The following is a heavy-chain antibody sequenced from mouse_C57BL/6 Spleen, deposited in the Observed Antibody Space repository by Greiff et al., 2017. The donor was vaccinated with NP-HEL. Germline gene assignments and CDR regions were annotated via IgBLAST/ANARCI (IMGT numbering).Heavy chain of an antibody. CDR3: YGSSFAY. J-gene: IGHJ3*01. CDR1: GYTFTDYY. V-gene: IGHV1-26*01. D-gene: IGHD1-1*01. Sequence: LQQSGPELVKPGASVKISCKASGYTFTDYYMNWVKQSHGKSLEWIGDINPNNGGTSYNQKFKGKATLTVDKSSSTAYMELRSLTSEDSAVYYCYGSSFAYWGQGTLVTVSA. CDR2: INPNNGGT.